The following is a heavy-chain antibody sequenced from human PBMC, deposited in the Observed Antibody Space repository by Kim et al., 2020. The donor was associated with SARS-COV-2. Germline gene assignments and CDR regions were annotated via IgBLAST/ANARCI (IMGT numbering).Heavy chain of an antibody. D-gene: IGHD3-22*01. Sequence: SETLSLTCAVYGGSFSGYYWSWIRQPPGKGLEWIGEINHSGSTNYNPSLKSRVTISVDTSKNQFSLKLSSVTAADTAVYYCARERIRSYYDSSGYYPDSYNWFDPWGQGTLVTVSS. J-gene: IGHJ5*02. V-gene: IGHV4-34*01. CDR1: GGSFSGYY. CDR2: INHSGST. CDR3: ARERIRSYYDSSGYYPDSYNWFDP.